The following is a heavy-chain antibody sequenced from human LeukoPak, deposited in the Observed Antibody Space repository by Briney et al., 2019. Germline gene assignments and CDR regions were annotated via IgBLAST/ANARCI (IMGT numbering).Heavy chain of an antibody. J-gene: IGHJ4*02. Sequence: GGSLRLSCAASGFTFNTYGMHWVRQAPGKGLEWVAFMRYDATNKYYADSVEGRFTISRDNSKNTLYLQMNSLRAEGTAVYYCARDDRGLGSGPPHDYWGQGTLVTVSS. CDR3: ARDDRGLGSGPPHDY. CDR2: MRYDATNK. D-gene: IGHD3-10*01. CDR1: GFTFNTYG. V-gene: IGHV3-30*02.